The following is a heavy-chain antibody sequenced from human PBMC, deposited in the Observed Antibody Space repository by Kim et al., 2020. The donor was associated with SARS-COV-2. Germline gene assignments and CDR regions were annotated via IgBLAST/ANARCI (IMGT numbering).Heavy chain of an antibody. CDR2: IYYSGST. D-gene: IGHD3-22*01. Sequence: SETLSLTCTVSGGSISSGGYYWSWIRQHPGKGLEWIGYIYYSGSTYYNPSLKSRVTISVDTSKNQFSLKLSSVTAADTAVYYCARAKPDSSAIGDFQHWGQGTLVTVSS. CDR1: GGSISSGGYY. J-gene: IGHJ1*01. V-gene: IGHV4-31*03. CDR3: ARAKPDSSAIGDFQH.